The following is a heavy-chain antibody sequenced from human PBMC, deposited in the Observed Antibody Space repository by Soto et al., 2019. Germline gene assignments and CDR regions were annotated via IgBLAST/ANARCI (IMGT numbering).Heavy chain of an antibody. Sequence: EAQLVESGGGLVQPRGSLRLSCAASGFTFSDYHMHWVRQAAGKGLEWVAAIDTSGHTFYLGSVRGRFTVSRDDPRSSFHLQMSNLRPEDTAVYYCARLEIIGVNFFEHWGRGVLVTVSS. D-gene: IGHD3-10*01. CDR2: IDTSGHT. CDR3: ARLEIIGVNFFEH. J-gene: IGHJ5*02. V-gene: IGHV3-13*01. CDR1: GFTFSDYH.